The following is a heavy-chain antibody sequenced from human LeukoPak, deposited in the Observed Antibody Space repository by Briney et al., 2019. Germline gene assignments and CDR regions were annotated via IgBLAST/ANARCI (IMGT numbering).Heavy chain of an antibody. J-gene: IGHJ4*02. CDR3: ARRGYTYAYDY. V-gene: IGHV3-64*01. CDR2: ISSNGGNT. D-gene: IGHD5-18*01. CDR1: GFTFSSYS. Sequence: PGGSLRLSCAGSGFTFSSYSMHWVRQAPGKGLEYVSAISSNGGNTYYANSVKGRFTISRDNSKNTLYLQMGSLRAEDMAAYYCARRGYTYAYDYWGQGTLVTVSS.